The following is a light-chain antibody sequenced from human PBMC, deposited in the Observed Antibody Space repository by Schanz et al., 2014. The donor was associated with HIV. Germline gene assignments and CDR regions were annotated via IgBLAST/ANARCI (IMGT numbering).Light chain of an antibody. V-gene: IGKV3-11*01. CDR2: DAS. CDR1: QSVGTF. J-gene: IGKJ4*01. CDR3: QHYGDSRGT. Sequence: EVILTQSPATLSLSPGERATLSCRASQSVGTFLGWYRQIPGQSPSLLIYDASKRATGVPARFSGSGSGTDFTLTISSLEPEDFAVYYCQHYGDSRGTFGGGTEVDIK.